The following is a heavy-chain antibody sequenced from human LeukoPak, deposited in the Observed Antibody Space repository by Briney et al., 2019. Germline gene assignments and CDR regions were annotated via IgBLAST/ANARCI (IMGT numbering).Heavy chain of an antibody. J-gene: IGHJ6*02. CDR3: ARAGVAGMDV. Sequence: GGSLRLSCAASGFTFSSYEMNWVRQAPGKGLEWVSYISSSGSTIYYADSVKGRFTISRDNAMNSLYLQMNSLRAEDTAVYDCARAGVAGMDVWGQGTTVTVSS. V-gene: IGHV3-48*03. CDR2: ISSSGSTI. D-gene: IGHD2-15*01. CDR1: GFTFSSYE.